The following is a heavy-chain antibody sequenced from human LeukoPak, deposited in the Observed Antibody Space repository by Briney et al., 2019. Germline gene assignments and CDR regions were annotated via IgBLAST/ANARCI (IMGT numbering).Heavy chain of an antibody. V-gene: IGHV3-30-3*01. CDR2: ISYDGSNK. D-gene: IGHD3-16*01. CDR1: GFTFSSYA. CDR3: ARGVRDPLGFVSYGMDV. Sequence: GRSLRLSCAASGFTFSSYAMHWVRQAPGKGLEWVAVISYDGSNKYYADSVKGRFTISRDNSKNTMYLQMNSLRAEDTAVYYCARGVRDPLGFVSYGMDVWGQGTTVTVSS. J-gene: IGHJ6*02.